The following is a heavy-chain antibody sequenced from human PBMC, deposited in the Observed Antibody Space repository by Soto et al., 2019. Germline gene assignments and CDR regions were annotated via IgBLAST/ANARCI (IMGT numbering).Heavy chain of an antibody. V-gene: IGHV1-69*02. J-gene: IGHJ4*02. CDR2: IIPILGIA. CDR1: GGTFSSYT. D-gene: IGHD4-17*01. Sequence: QVQLVQSGAEVRKPGSSVKVSCKASGGTFSSYTISWVRQAPGQGLEWMGRIIPILGIANYAQKFQGRVTITADKSTSTAYMELSSLRSEDTAVYYCATQTTVVTANFGWGQGTLVTVSS. CDR3: ATQTTVVTANFG.